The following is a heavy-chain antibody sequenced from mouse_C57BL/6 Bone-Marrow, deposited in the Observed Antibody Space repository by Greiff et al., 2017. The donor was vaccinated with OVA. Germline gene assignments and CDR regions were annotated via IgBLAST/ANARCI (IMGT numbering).Heavy chain of an antibody. D-gene: IGHD2-4*01. CDR2: IDPSDSYT. J-gene: IGHJ4*01. Sequence: VQLQQPGAELVRPWTSVKLSCKASGYTFTSYWMHSVKQRPGQGLEWIGVIDPSDSYTNYNQKFKCKATLTVDTPSSTAYMQLSSLTSEDSAVYYCARERLRRDYAMDYWGQGTSVTVSS. V-gene: IGHV1-59*01. CDR3: ARERLRRDYAMDY. CDR1: GYTFTSYW.